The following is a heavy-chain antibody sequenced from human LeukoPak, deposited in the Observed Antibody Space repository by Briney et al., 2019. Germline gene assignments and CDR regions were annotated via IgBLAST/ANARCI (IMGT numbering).Heavy chain of an antibody. J-gene: IGHJ4*02. CDR2: ISDSGGST. V-gene: IGHV3-23*01. CDR3: AKETVNGGY. CDR1: VFTFRSYS. D-gene: IGHD4-11*01. Sequence: PGGSRRLSCASAVFTFRSYSMNFVPQPPGEVVEWVSGISDSGGSTYYAESVKGRSTISRDNSKNTLYLQMNTLRDEDTAVYYCAKETVNGGYWGQGILVTVSS.